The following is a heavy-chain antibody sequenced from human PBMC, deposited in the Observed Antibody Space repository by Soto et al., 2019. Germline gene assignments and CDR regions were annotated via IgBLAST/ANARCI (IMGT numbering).Heavy chain of an antibody. V-gene: IGHV1-18*01. CDR2: ISAYNGNT. CDR1: GYTFSIYG. CDR3: ARGVTAVVPAPGSFDP. D-gene: IGHD2-2*01. Sequence: GASVTVSCTASGYTFSIYGIICVRQAPGQGLEWMGWISAYNGNTNYAQKLQGRVTMTTDTSTSTAYMELRSLRSDDTAVYYCARGVTAVVPAPGSFDPWGQGTLVTV. J-gene: IGHJ5*02.